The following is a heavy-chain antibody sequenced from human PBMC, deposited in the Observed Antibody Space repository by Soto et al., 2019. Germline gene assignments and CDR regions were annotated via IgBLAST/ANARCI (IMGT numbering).Heavy chain of an antibody. CDR2: ISPDGSDV. CDR3: ACWGHIVPVAPSDFDR. D-gene: IGHD2-8*02. Sequence: GSLRLSCAASGFPFTNYWMNWFLQTPVKVLMWVSRISPDGSDVGYADSVEGRFTVSRDNAKNTLYLQMHSLRAEDTAMYYCACWGHIVPVAPSDFDRWGQGTLVTVSS. CDR1: GFPFTNYW. V-gene: IGHV3-74*01. J-gene: IGHJ4*02.